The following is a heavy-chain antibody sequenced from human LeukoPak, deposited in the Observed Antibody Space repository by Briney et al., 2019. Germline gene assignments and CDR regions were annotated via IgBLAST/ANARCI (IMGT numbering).Heavy chain of an antibody. D-gene: IGHD4/OR15-4a*01. J-gene: IGHJ4*02. Sequence: GGSLRLSCAASGFTFSSYAMSWDRQAPGKGLEWVSFIYSGTIHYSDSVKGRFTISRDNSKNTLYLQMNSLRAEDTAVYYCARRAGAYSHPYDYWGQGTLVTVSS. CDR1: GFTFSSYA. V-gene: IGHV3-23*05. CDR3: ARRAGAYSHPYDY. CDR2: IYSGTI.